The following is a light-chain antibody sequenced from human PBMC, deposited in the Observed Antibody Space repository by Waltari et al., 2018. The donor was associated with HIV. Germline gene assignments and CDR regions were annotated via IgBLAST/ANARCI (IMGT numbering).Light chain of an antibody. CDR1: QGISSA. V-gene: IGKV1-13*02. J-gene: IGKJ4*01. CDR3: QQFTF. Sequence: AIQLTQSPSSLSASVGDRVTITCRASQGISSALAWYQQKPGKAPKLLIYDASSLESGVPSRFSGSGSGTDFTLTISSLQPEDFATYYCQQFTFFGGGTKVEIK. CDR2: DAS.